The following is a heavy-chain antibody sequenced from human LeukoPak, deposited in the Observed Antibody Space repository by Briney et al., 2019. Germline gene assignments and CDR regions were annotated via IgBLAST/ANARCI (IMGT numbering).Heavy chain of an antibody. CDR3: AKEITMVRGFV. J-gene: IGHJ4*02. V-gene: IGHV3-43*02. Sequence: PGGSLRLSCAASGFTFDDYAMHWVRQAPGKGLEWVSLISGNGDSTYYGDSVKGRFSISRDNIKNSLYLQMNSLRTEDTALYYCAKEITMVRGFVWGQGTLVTVSS. D-gene: IGHD3-10*01. CDR2: ISGNGDST. CDR1: GFTFDDYA.